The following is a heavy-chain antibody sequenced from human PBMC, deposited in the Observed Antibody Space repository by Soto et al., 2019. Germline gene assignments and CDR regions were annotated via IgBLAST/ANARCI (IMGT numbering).Heavy chain of an antibody. CDR1: GDTFSSYA. D-gene: IGHD3-22*01. J-gene: IGHJ4*02. V-gene: IGHV1-69*01. Sequence: QVQLVQSGAEVKKPGSSVKVSCKASGDTFSSYAINWVRQAPGQGLEWLGGIIPMFGTANYAQKFKGRVTITAGESTSTVYMELSRLRAEDTAVYYCARVGPAHYYDSSGYYSPLDYLGQGTLVTVSS. CDR3: ARVGPAHYYDSSGYYSPLDY. CDR2: IIPMFGTA.